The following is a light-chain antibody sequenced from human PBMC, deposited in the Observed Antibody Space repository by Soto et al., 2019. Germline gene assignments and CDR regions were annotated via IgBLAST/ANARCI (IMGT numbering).Light chain of an antibody. Sequence: QSALTQPASVSGSPGQSIAISCTGTSSDVGGYNYVSWYQQHPGKAPKLILYEVSDRPSGVSSRFSGSKSGSTASLTISGLKAEDEVDYYCCSPTTSSTLVFGSGTKVTVL. J-gene: IGLJ1*01. CDR2: EVS. CDR1: SSDVGGYNY. CDR3: CSPTTSSTLV. V-gene: IGLV2-14*01.